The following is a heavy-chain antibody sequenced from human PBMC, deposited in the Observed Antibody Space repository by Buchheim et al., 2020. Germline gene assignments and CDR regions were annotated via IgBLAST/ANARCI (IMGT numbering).Heavy chain of an antibody. CDR3: ARSPPRTIFGVVIYYFDY. D-gene: IGHD3-3*01. V-gene: IGHV3-66*01. J-gene: IGHJ4*02. CDR1: GFTVSSNY. Sequence: EVQLVESGGGLVQPGGSLRLSCAAPGFTVSSNYMSWVRQAPGKGLEWVSVIYSGGSTYYADSVKGRFTISRDNSKNTLYLQMNSLRAEDTAVYYCARSPPRTIFGVVIYYFDYWGQGTL. CDR2: IYSGGST.